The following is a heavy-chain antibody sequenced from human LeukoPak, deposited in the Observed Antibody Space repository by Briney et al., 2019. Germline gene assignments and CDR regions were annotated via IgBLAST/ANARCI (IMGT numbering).Heavy chain of an antibody. D-gene: IGHD3-22*01. Sequence: SETLSLTCAVYGGSFSGYYWSWIRQPPGKGLEWIGEINHSGSTNYNPSLKSRVTISVDTSKNQFSLKLSSVTAADTAVYYCASSFYYDSSANPAYFDYWGQGTLVTVSP. CDR1: GGSFSGYY. CDR3: ASSFYYDSSANPAYFDY. CDR2: INHSGST. J-gene: IGHJ4*02. V-gene: IGHV4-34*01.